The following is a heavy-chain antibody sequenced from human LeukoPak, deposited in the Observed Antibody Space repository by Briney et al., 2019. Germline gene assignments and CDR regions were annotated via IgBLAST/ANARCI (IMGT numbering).Heavy chain of an antibody. CDR3: ATVGYSYGAFDY. Sequence: ASVKVSCKVSGYTLTEISLHWVRQAPGKGLEWMGGFDREDGETTYAKKFQGRVTMTEDTSTDTAFMELSSLRSEDTAVYYCATVGYSYGAFDYWGQGTLVIVSS. D-gene: IGHD5-18*01. J-gene: IGHJ4*02. CDR1: GYTLTEIS. V-gene: IGHV1-24*01. CDR2: FDREDGET.